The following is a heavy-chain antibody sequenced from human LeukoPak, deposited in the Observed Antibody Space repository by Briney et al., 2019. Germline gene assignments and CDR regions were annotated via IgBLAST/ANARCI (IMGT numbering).Heavy chain of an antibody. V-gene: IGHV4-59*01. J-gene: IGHJ4*02. CDR1: GGSSSSYY. CDR2: IYYSGST. D-gene: IGHD1-26*01. CDR3: ARTHSGSYYPYYFDY. Sequence: SETLSLTCTVSGGSSSSYYWRWLAPPPGKGLEWIGYIYYSGSTNYNPSLKSRVAISVDTSKNQFSLKLSSVTAADTAVYYCARTHSGSYYPYYFDYWGQGTLVSVSS.